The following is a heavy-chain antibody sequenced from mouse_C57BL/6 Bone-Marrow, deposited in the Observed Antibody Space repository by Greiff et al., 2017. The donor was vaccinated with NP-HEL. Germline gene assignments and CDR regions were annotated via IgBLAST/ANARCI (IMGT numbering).Heavy chain of an antibody. J-gene: IGHJ1*03. Sequence: VQLQQSGPVLVKPGASVKMSCKASGYTFTDYYMNWVKQSHGKSLEWIGVINPYNGGTSYNQKFKGKATLTVDKSSSTAYMELNILTSEDSAVYDMARDYSNFDWYFDVWGTGTTVTVSS. V-gene: IGHV1-19*01. D-gene: IGHD2-5*01. CDR3: ARDYSNFDWYFDV. CDR1: GYTFTDYY. CDR2: INPYNGGT.